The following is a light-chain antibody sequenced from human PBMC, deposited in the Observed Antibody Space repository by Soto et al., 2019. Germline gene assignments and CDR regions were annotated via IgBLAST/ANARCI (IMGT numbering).Light chain of an antibody. CDR3: MQALQTPYT. CDR1: QRLLHSNGNIF. CDR2: LGF. V-gene: IGKV2-28*01. Sequence: EIVMTQSPPSLTVTPGEPASISCSSSQRLLHSNGNIFLDWYLQKPGQSPQLLIYLGFNRASGVPDRFSGSAAGTDFTLKISRVEAEDAGVYYCMQALQTPYTFGQGTKLEIK. J-gene: IGKJ2*01.